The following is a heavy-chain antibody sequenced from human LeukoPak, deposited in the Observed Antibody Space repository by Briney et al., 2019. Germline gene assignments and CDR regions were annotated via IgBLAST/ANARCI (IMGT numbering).Heavy chain of an antibody. CDR2: ISSSSSTI. CDR3: ARGRPSYSLDY. Sequence: GGSLRLSCAASGFTFSNYAMNWVRQAPGKGLEWVSYISSSSSTIYYADSVKGRFTISRDNAKNSLYLQMNSLRAEDTAAYYCARGRPSYSLDYWGQGTLVTVSS. D-gene: IGHD4-11*01. V-gene: IGHV3-48*01. CDR1: GFTFSNYA. J-gene: IGHJ4*02.